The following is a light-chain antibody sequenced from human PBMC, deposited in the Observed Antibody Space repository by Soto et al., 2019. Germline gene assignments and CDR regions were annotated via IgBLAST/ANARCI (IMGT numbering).Light chain of an antibody. Sequence: EIVLTQSPGTLSLSPGERSTLPCGASQGVSSTYLAWYQQQPGQAPSILLYGAASRATGIPDRFSGSGSGTELTLTISTLHSENFAVYYYQQYGRSLQITFGQGTRLEIK. V-gene: IGKV3-20*01. CDR1: QGVSSTY. J-gene: IGKJ5*01. CDR2: GAA. CDR3: QQYGRSLQIT.